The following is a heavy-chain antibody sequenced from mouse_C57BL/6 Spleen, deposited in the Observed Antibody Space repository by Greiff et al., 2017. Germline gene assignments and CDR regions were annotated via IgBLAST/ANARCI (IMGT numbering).Heavy chain of an antibody. Sequence: QVQLQQPGAELVKPGASVKLSCKASGYTFTSYWMQWVKQRPGQGLEWIGEIDPSDSYTNYNQKFKGKATLTVDTSSSTAYMQLSSLTSEDSAVYYCARKDDYGFAYWGKGTLVTVSA. CDR2: IDPSDSYT. V-gene: IGHV1-50*01. J-gene: IGHJ3*01. CDR1: GYTFTSYW. D-gene: IGHD2-4*01. CDR3: ARKDDYGFAY.